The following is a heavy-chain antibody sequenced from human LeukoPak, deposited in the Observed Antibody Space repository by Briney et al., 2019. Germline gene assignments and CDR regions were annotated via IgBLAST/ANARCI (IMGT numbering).Heavy chain of an antibody. CDR3: AQDWWGSYLS. J-gene: IGHJ4*02. CDR1: GFTFSSYS. Sequence: GGSLRLSCAASGFTFSSYSMNWVRQAPGKGLEWVSSVSSSSSYIYYADSVKGRFTISRDNAKNSLYLQMNSLRTEDTAFYYCAQDWWGSYLSWGRGTLVTVSS. V-gene: IGHV3-21*04. D-gene: IGHD1-26*01. CDR2: VSSSSSYI.